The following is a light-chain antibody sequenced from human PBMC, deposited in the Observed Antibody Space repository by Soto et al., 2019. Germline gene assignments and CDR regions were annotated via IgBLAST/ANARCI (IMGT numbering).Light chain of an antibody. CDR3: AAWDDSLNGYV. J-gene: IGLJ1*01. Sequence: SALTQPPSASGAPWQRVTVSCSGSSSNIGSNTVNWYQQLPGTAPKLLIYSNNQRPSGVPDRFSGSKSGTSASLAISGLQSENEADYYCAAWDDSLNGYVFGTGTKVTVL. CDR2: SNN. V-gene: IGLV1-44*01. CDR1: SSNIGSNT.